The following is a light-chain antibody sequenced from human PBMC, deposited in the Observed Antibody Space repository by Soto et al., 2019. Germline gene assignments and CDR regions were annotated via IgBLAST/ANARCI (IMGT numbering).Light chain of an antibody. CDR2: DAS. CDR1: QTVRNNY. CDR3: QQSYSTPPIT. V-gene: IGKV3D-20*02. J-gene: IGKJ5*01. Sequence: EFVLTQSPGTLSLSPGERATLSCRASQTVRNNYLAWYQQKPGQAPRLLIYDASSRATGIPDRFSGGGSGTDFTLTISRLEPEDFATYYCQQSYSTPPITFGQGTRLEIK.